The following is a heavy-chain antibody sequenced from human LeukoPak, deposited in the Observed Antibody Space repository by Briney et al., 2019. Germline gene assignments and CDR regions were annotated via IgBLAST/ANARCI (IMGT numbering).Heavy chain of an antibody. CDR1: GFTFSSYA. D-gene: IGHD3-10*01. J-gene: IGHJ3*02. V-gene: IGHV3-64*01. Sequence: GGSLRLSCAASGFTFSSYAMHWVRQAPGKGLEYVSAISSNGGSTYYANSVKGRFTISRDNSKNTPYLQMGSLRAEDMAVYYCARVWGAFDIWGQGTMVTVSS. CDR2: ISSNGGST. CDR3: ARVWGAFDI.